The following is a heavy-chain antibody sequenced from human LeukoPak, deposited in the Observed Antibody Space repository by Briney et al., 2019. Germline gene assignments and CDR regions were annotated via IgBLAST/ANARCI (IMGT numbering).Heavy chain of an antibody. D-gene: IGHD2-21*02. V-gene: IGHV3-13*04. CDR1: GFTFSSYD. J-gene: IGHJ2*01. Sequence: PGGSLRLSCAASGFTFSSYDMHWVRQVTGKGLEWVSAIGTAGDTYYPGSVKGRFTISRENAKNSLYLQMNSLRAGDTAVYYCARQSRLLPYWYFDLWGRGTLVTVSS. CDR3: ARQSRLLPYWYFDL. CDR2: IGTAGDT.